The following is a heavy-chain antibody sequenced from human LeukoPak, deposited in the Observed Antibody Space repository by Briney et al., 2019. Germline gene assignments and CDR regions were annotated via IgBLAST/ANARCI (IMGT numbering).Heavy chain of an antibody. J-gene: IGHJ5*02. Sequence: ASVTVSCTASAYTFTIYGISWVRQAPGQGHEWMGWISAYNGNTNYAQKLQGRVTMTTDTSTSTAYMELRSLRSDDTAVYYCAREDYYDSSGYYQSIPTNWFDPWGQGTLVTVSS. CDR1: AYTFTIYG. V-gene: IGHV1-18*01. CDR2: ISAYNGNT. CDR3: AREDYYDSSGYYQSIPTNWFDP. D-gene: IGHD3-22*01.